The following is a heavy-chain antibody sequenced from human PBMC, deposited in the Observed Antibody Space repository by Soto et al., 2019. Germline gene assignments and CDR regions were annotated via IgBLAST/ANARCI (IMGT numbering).Heavy chain of an antibody. CDR1: GGSISSYY. J-gene: IGHJ6*02. CDR2: IYYSGST. Sequence: SETLSLTCTVSGGSISSYYWSWIRQPPGKGLEWIGYIYYSGSTNYNPSLKSRVTISVDTSKNQFSLKLSSVTAADTAVYYCARGSYLDYGMDVWGQGTTVTVSS. CDR3: ARGSYLDYGMDV. D-gene: IGHD1-26*01. V-gene: IGHV4-59*12.